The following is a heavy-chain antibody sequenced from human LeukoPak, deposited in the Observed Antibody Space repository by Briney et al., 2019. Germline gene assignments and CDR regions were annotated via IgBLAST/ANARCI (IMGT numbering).Heavy chain of an antibody. CDR3: ARDSSSVNYYYYYYMDV. Sequence: ASVKVSCKASGYTFTGYYMHWVRQAPGQGLGWMGRINPNSGGTNYAQKFQGRVTMTRDTSISTAYMELSRLRSDDTAVYYCARDSSSVNYYYYYYMDVWGKGTTVTVSS. V-gene: IGHV1-2*06. D-gene: IGHD6-6*01. J-gene: IGHJ6*03. CDR2: INPNSGGT. CDR1: GYTFTGYY.